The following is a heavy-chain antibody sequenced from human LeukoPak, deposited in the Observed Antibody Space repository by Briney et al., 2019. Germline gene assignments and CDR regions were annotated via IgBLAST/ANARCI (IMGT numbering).Heavy chain of an antibody. J-gene: IGHJ4*02. CDR2: ISYDGSNK. V-gene: IGHV3-30*03. D-gene: IGHD5-12*01. CDR3: ATGIFYSGYDFKQDAFDY. CDR1: GFTFSSYG. Sequence: AGRSLRLSCAASGFTFSSYGMHWVRQALGKGLEWVAVISYDGSNKYYADSVKGRFTISRDNSKNTLYLQMNSLRAEDTAVYYCATGIFYSGYDFKQDAFDYWGQGTLVTVSS.